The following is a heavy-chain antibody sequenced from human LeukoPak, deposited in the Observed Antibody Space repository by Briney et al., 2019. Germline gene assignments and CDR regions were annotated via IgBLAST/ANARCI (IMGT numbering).Heavy chain of an antibody. CDR3: ARDPQNTEYQLLETNWFDP. V-gene: IGHV1-69*13. CDR1: GGTFSSYA. D-gene: IGHD2-2*01. CDR2: IIPIFGTA. Sequence: AASVKVSCKASGGTFSSYAISWVRQAPGQGLEWMGGIIPIFGTANYAQKFQGRVTITADESTSTAYMELSSLRSEDTAVYYCARDPQNTEYQLLETNWFDPWGQGTLVTVSS. J-gene: IGHJ5*02.